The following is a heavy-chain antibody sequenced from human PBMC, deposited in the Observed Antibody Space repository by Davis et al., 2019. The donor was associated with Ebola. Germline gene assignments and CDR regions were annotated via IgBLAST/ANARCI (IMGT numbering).Heavy chain of an antibody. V-gene: IGHV3-30*03. Sequence: GGSLRLSCAASGFTFSSYSMNWVRQAPGKGLEWVAVISYDGSNKYYADSVKGRFTISRDNSKKTLYLQMNSLRAEDTAVYYCARDTVTVVHYYYGMDVWGKGTTVTVSS. CDR1: GFTFSSYS. D-gene: IGHD4-17*01. CDR2: ISYDGSNK. J-gene: IGHJ6*04. CDR3: ARDTVTVVHYYYGMDV.